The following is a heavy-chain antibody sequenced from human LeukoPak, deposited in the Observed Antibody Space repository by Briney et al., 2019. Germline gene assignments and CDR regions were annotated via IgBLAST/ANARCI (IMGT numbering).Heavy chain of an antibody. CDR3: ARAEGYSSSFLFDY. CDR1: GGTFSSYA. J-gene: IGHJ4*02. Sequence: GASVKVSCKASGGTFSSYAISWVRQAPGQGLEWMGRIIPILGIANYAQKFQGRVTITADKSTSTAYMELSSLRSEDTAVYYCARAEGYSSSFLFDYWGQGTLVTVSS. CDR2: IIPILGIA. V-gene: IGHV1-69*04. D-gene: IGHD6-6*01.